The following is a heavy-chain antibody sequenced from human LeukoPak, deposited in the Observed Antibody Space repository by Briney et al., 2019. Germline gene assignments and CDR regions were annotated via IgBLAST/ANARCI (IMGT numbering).Heavy chain of an antibody. V-gene: IGHV3-23*01. J-gene: IGHJ4*02. CDR2: ISGTGNSA. CDR1: GFTFTSYA. D-gene: IGHD4-17*01. Sequence: GGSLRVSCPASGFTFTSYALNWVRQAPGKGLEWVSIISGTGNSAYYADSVQGRLTISRDNSKNTLCVQMTSLRAEDTALYYCARGGRYGDYLLDYWGQGILVTVSS. CDR3: ARGGRYGDYLLDY.